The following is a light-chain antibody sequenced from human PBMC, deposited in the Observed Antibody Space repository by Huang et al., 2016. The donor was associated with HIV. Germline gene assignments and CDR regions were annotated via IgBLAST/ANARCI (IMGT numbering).Light chain of an antibody. V-gene: IGKV4-1*01. CDR2: WAS. J-gene: IGKJ3*01. CDR1: QSVLYSSNNKNY. CDR3: QQYYSTLFT. Sequence: DIVMTQSPDSLAVSLGERATINCKSSQSVLYSSNNKNYLAWYQQKPRQPPKLLIYWASPRESGVPDRFSGSGSGTDFTLTISSLQAEDVAVYYCQQYYSTLFTFGPGTKVDIK.